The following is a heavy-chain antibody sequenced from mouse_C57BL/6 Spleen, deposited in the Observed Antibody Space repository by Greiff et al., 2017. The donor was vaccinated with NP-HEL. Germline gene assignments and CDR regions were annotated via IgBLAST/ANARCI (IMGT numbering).Heavy chain of an antibody. J-gene: IGHJ2*01. CDR2: IYPGDGDT. Sequence: QVHVKQSGAELVKPGASVKISCKASGYAFSSYWMNWVKQRPGKGLEWIGQIYPGDGDTNYNGKFKGKATLTADKSSSTAYMQLSSLTSEDSAVYFCARRNWDGFDYWGQGTTLTVSS. V-gene: IGHV1-80*01. D-gene: IGHD4-1*01. CDR1: GYAFSSYW. CDR3: ARRNWDGFDY.